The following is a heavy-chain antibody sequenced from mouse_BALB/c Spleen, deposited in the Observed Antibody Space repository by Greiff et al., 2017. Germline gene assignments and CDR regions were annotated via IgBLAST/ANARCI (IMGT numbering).Heavy chain of an antibody. Sequence: DVHLVESGGGLVRPGGSLKLSCAASGFTFSSYTMSWVRQTPEKRLEWVAYISNDGGSTYYPATVKGRFTISRDNAKNTMSLHMSSLKSEDTAMYYCDRHVVDYWGQGTSVTVSA. CDR2: ISNDGGST. CDR1: GFTFSSYT. CDR3: DRHVVDY. V-gene: IGHV5-12-2*01. J-gene: IGHJ4*01.